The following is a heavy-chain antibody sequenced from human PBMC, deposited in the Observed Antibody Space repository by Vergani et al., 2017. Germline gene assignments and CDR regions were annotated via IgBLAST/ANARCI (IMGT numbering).Heavy chain of an antibody. CDR3: ARDSLPRGYSYGPRGFDP. CDR1: GYTFTSYG. CDR2: ISAYNGNT. V-gene: IGHV1-18*01. J-gene: IGHJ5*02. Sequence: QVQLVQSGAEVKKPGASVKVSCKASGYTFTSYGISWVRPAPGQGLEWMGWISAYNGNTNYAQKLQGRVTMTTDQSTSTAYMELRSLRSDDTAVYYCARDSLPRGYSYGPRGFDPWGQGTLVTVSS. D-gene: IGHD5-18*01.